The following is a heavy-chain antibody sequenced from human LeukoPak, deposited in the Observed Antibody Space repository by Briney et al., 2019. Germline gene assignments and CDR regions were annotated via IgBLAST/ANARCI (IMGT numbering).Heavy chain of an antibody. CDR3: ARDEGYYDSSGYKYYFDY. J-gene: IGHJ4*02. D-gene: IGHD3-22*01. CDR2: IIPILGIA. Sequence: SVKVSCKASGGTFISYTISWVRQAPGQGLEWMGRIIPILGIANYAQKFQGRVTITADKSTSTAYMELSSLRSEDTAVYYCARDEGYYDSSGYKYYFDYWGQGTLVTVSS. V-gene: IGHV1-69*04. CDR1: GGTFISYT.